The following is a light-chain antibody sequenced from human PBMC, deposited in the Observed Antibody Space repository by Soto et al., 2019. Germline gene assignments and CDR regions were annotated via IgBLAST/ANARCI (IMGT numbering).Light chain of an antibody. CDR1: QSISNS. CDR2: AAS. J-gene: IGKJ4*01. Sequence: DIQMTQSPSSLSASVGDRVTLTCRASQSISNSLAWYQQNAGKSPKLLIYAASNLQAGVPSRFSGSGSGTDFSLTISSLQPEDVATYYCQTYNSARVTFGGGTKVEIK. CDR3: QTYNSARVT. V-gene: IGKV1-27*01.